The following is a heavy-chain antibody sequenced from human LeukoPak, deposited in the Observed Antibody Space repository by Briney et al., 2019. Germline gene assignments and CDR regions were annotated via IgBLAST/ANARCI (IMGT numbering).Heavy chain of an antibody. CDR1: GFTFNNYA. D-gene: IGHD6-19*01. CDR3: AKDVQYSSGWHYFDH. CDR2: ISGGGGSS. Sequence: PGGSLRLSCAASGFTFNNYAMSWVRQAPGKGLEWVSVISGGGGSSYYADSVKGRFTISRDNSKNTLYLQMNSLRAEDTAVYYCAKDVQYSSGWHYFDHWGQGTLVTVS. J-gene: IGHJ4*02. V-gene: IGHV3-23*01.